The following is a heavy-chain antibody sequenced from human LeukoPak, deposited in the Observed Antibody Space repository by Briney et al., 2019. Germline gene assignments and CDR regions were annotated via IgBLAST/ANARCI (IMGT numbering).Heavy chain of an antibody. CDR1: GFTFSSYA. D-gene: IGHD5-18*01. V-gene: IGHV3-30*04. CDR3: ARDLSYGYDDY. Sequence: GRSLRLSCAASGFTFSSYAMHWVRQAPGKGLEWVAVISYDGSNKYYADSVKGRFTISRDNSKNTLYLQMSSLRAEDTAVYYCARDLSYGYDDYWGQGTLVTVSS. J-gene: IGHJ4*02. CDR2: ISYDGSNK.